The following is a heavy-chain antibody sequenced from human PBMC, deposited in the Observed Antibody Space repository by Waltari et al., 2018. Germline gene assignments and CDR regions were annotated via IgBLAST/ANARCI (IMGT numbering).Heavy chain of an antibody. Sequence: EVHLLESGGGLVQPGGSMRLSCEASGFSFSFYAMSWVRQAPGKGLEWVSSISGSGDGTYYADPVKGRFTISRDNSRDTLYLQINSLRAEDTAVYYCAILGGLTVTLYYFDQWGQGTLVTVSS. CDR3: AILGGLTVTLYYFDQ. D-gene: IGHD4-17*01. J-gene: IGHJ4*02. CDR1: GFSFSFYA. V-gene: IGHV3-23*01. CDR2: ISGSGDGT.